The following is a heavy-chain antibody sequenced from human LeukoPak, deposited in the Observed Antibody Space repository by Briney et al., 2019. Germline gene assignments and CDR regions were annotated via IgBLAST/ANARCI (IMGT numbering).Heavy chain of an antibody. Sequence: PSETLSLTCAVSGGSISDNYWSWIRQPPGKGLEWIGYAYYSGHTNYNSSLKSRVTMSLDTSKSQFSLRLSSVTAADTAVYFCARHPFATPFDYWGPGTLVTVSS. J-gene: IGHJ4*02. D-gene: IGHD2-15*01. V-gene: IGHV4-59*08. CDR3: ARHPFATPFDY. CDR1: GGSISDNY. CDR2: AYYSGHT.